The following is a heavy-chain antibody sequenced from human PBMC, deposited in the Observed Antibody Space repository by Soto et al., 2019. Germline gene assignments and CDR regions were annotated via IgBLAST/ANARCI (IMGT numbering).Heavy chain of an antibody. CDR3: TREQSDDNYFDP. D-gene: IGHD6-19*01. CDR2: IYYSGGT. V-gene: IGHV4-61*08. Sequence: PSETLSLTCIVSGAALSSGGYFYTWVRQPPGKGLEWPGYIYYSGGTNYNPSLKSRVTISLDKSKSQFSLRLISVTAADTAVYYCTREQSDDNYFDPWGQGTLVNVSS. CDR1: GAALSSGGYF. J-gene: IGHJ5*02.